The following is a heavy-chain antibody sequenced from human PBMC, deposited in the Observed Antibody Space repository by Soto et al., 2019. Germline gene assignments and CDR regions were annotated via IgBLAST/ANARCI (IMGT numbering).Heavy chain of an antibody. CDR2: IKSETDGGAT. D-gene: IGHD6-19*01. J-gene: IGHJ4*02. CDR3: CTDWGSRWQWTDY. V-gene: IGHV3-15*07. CDR1: GFTFSNAW. Sequence: EVQLVQSGGGLVKPGESLRLSCAVSGFTFSNAWMGWVRQAPGKGLEWVGRIKSETDGGATDYAAPVRGRFTISRDDSRDTLYLQMDSLKTEDTGLYYCCTDWGSRWQWTDYWGQGTQVTVSS.